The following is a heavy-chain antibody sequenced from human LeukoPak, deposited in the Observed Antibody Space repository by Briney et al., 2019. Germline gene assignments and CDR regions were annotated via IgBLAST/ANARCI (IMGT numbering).Heavy chain of an antibody. V-gene: IGHV1-18*01. CDR1: GYTFTSYG. CDR2: ISAYNGNT. J-gene: IGHJ3*02. D-gene: IGHD1-26*01. CDR3: AREPVGARGMEDAFDI. Sequence: ASVKVSCKASGYTFTSYGISWVRQAPGQGLEWMGWISAYNGNTNYAQKLQGRVTMTTDTSTSTAYMELRSLRSDDTAVYYCAREPVGARGMEDAFDIWGQGTMVTVSS.